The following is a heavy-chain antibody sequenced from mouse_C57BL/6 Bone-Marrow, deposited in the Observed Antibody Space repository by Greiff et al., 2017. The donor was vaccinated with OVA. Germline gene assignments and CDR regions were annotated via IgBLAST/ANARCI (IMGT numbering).Heavy chain of an antibody. D-gene: IGHD2-10*02. CDR1: GYSITSGYY. CDR3: ARYGPYAMDY. CDR2: ISYDGSN. V-gene: IGHV3-6*01. J-gene: IGHJ4*01. Sequence: VQLQESGPGLVKPSQSLSLTCSVTGYSITSGYYWNWIRQFPGNKLEWMGYISYDGSNNYNPSLKNRISITRDTSKNQFFLKLNSVTTEDTATYYCARYGPYAMDYWGQGTSVTVSS.